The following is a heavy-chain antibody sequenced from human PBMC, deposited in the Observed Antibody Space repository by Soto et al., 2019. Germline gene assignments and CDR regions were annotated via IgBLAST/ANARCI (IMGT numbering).Heavy chain of an antibody. CDR3: ARGERYDILTGYYPIDY. CDR2: TYYRSKWYN. D-gene: IGHD3-9*01. J-gene: IGHJ4*02. V-gene: IGHV6-1*01. CDR1: GDSVSSNSAA. Sequence: SPTLSLTCAISGDSVSSNSAAWNWIRQSPSRGLEWLGRTYYRSKWYNDYAVSVKSRITINPDTSKNQFSLQLNSVTPEDTAVYYCARGERYDILTGYYPIDYWGQGTLVTVSS.